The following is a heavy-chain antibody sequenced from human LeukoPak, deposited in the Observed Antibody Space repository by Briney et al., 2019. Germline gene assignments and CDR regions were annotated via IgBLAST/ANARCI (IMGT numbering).Heavy chain of an antibody. D-gene: IGHD6-19*01. CDR1: GFTFSYYA. J-gene: IGHJ4*02. CDR2: ISGSGGST. CDR3: AKDSSGWYPRSFDY. Sequence: GGSLRLSCVASGFTFSYYAMNWVRQAPGKGLEWVSAISGSGGSTYYADSVKGRFTISRDNSKNTLYPQMNSLRAEDTAVYYCAKDSSGWYPRSFDYWGQGTLVTVSS. V-gene: IGHV3-23*01.